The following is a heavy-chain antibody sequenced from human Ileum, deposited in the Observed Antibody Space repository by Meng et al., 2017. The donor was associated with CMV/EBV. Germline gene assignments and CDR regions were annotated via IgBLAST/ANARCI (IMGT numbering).Heavy chain of an antibody. J-gene: IGHJ4*02. CDR1: GFTFSSSW. CDR3: GHYYTGNRPI. CDR2: INSDGSHT. D-gene: IGHD3-10*01. V-gene: IGHV3-74*01. Sequence: LSCAASGFTFSSSWMHWFRQAPGKGLVWVSVINSDGSHTNYADSVKGRFAISRDNAKNTLYLQMSSLRADDTAVYYCGHYYTGNRPIWGQGTLVTVSS.